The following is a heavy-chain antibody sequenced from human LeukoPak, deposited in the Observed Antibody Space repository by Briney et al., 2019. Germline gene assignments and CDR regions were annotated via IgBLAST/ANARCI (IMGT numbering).Heavy chain of an antibody. D-gene: IGHD3-16*01. Sequence: TGGSLRLSCAASGFTFSSYEMNWVRQAPGKGLEWVSYISSSGSTIYYADSVKGRFTISRDNAKNSLYLQMNSLRAEDTAVYYCARTDGGIPLYYFDYWGQGTLVTVSS. CDR2: ISSSGSTI. J-gene: IGHJ4*02. V-gene: IGHV3-48*03. CDR1: GFTFSSYE. CDR3: ARTDGGIPLYYFDY.